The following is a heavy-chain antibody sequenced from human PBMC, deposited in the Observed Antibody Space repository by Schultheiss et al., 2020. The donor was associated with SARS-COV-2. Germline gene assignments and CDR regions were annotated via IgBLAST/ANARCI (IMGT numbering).Heavy chain of an antibody. CDR2: ISRSGSTI. Sequence: GGSLRISCAASGFTFSDYEMNWVRQAPGKGLEWLSYISRSGSTIYYADSVKGRFTISRDNAKNSLYLQMNSLRAEDTAVYYCARDGGWYYFDYWGQGTLVTVSS. J-gene: IGHJ4*02. CDR1: GFTFSDYE. D-gene: IGHD6-19*01. CDR3: ARDGGWYYFDY. V-gene: IGHV3-48*03.